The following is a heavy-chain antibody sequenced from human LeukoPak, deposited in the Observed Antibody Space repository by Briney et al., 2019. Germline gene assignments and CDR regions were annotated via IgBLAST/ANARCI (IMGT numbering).Heavy chain of an antibody. Sequence: GGSLRLSCAASGFTFSRSTMDWVRQAPGKGLEWVSSITGSSDYIYYADSVKGRFTISRDNTKHSLSLQMNSLRAEDTAVYYCARLYCSGGSCYGKHYFDYWGQGALVTVSS. V-gene: IGHV3-21*01. D-gene: IGHD2-15*01. CDR3: ARLYCSGGSCYGKHYFDY. CDR1: GFTFSRST. J-gene: IGHJ4*02. CDR2: ITGSSDYI.